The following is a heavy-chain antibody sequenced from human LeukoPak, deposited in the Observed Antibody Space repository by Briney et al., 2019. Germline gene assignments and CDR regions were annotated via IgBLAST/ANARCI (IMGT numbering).Heavy chain of an antibody. Sequence: SETLSLTCGVYGRSFSGYYWTWIRQSPGMGLEWIGEIIHTGRTNYNPSLTSRVSISVDISKNQFSLELSSVTAADTAVYYCARGILVTVYAAFDYWGQGTLVTVSS. CDR1: GRSFSGYY. CDR3: ARGILVTVYAAFDY. V-gene: IGHV4-34*01. J-gene: IGHJ4*02. D-gene: IGHD2/OR15-2a*01. CDR2: IIHTGRT.